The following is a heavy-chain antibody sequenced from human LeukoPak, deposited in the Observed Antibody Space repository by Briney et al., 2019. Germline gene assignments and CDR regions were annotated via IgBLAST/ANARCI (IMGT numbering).Heavy chain of an antibody. D-gene: IGHD3-10*01. CDR1: GGSISSGGYY. V-gene: IGHV4-31*03. CDR3: ARASYGSGSYRKFWFDP. CDR2: IYYSGST. J-gene: IGHJ5*02. Sequence: SQTLSLTCTVSGGSISSGGYYWSWIRQHPGKGLEWTGYIYYSGSTYYNPSLKSRVTISVDTSKNQFSLKLSSVTAADTAVYYCARASYGSGSYRKFWFDPWGQGTLVTVSS.